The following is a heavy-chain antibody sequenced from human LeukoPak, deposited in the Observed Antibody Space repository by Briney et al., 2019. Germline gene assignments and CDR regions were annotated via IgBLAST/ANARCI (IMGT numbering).Heavy chain of an antibody. CDR1: GFTFTSSA. D-gene: IGHD3-10*01. J-gene: IGHJ4*02. CDR3: AADHTYYYGSGMDY. CDR2: IVVGSGNT. Sequence: VKVSCKASGFTFTSSAVQWVRQARGQRLESIGWIVVGSGNTNYAQKFQERVTITRDMSTSTAYMELSSLRSEDTAVYYCAADHTYYYGSGMDYWGQGTLVTVSS. V-gene: IGHV1-58*01.